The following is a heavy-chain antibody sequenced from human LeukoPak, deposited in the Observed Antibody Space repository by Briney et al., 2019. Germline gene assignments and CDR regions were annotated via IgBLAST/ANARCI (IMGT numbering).Heavy chain of an antibody. CDR2: IYPGDSDT. D-gene: IGHD6-19*01. J-gene: IGHJ4*02. CDR1: GYTFTTYW. CDR3: ARLLEGVAGTWGY. Sequence: GESLKISCKGSGYTFTTYWIAWVRQMPGKGLEWMGMIYPGDSDTRYSPSFQGQVTISADKSIRTAYLQWSSLKASDIAMYYCARLLEGVAGTWGYWGQGTLVTVS. V-gene: IGHV5-51*01.